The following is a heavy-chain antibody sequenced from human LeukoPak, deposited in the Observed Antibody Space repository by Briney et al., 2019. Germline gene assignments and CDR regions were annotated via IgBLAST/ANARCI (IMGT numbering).Heavy chain of an antibody. J-gene: IGHJ3*02. CDR2: ISSSSSTI. D-gene: IGHD2-21*01. V-gene: IGHV3-48*04. Sequence: PGGSLRLSCAASGFTFSSYSMNWVRQAPGKGLEWVSYISSSSSTIYYADSVKGRFTISRDNAKNSLYLQMNSLRAEDTAVYYCARDGPRIRIGVVAFDIWGQGTMVTVSS. CDR3: ARDGPRIRIGVVAFDI. CDR1: GFTFSSYS.